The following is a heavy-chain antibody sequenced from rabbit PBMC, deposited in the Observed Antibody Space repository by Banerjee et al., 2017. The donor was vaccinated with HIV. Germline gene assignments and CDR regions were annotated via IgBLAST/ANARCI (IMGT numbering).Heavy chain of an antibody. CDR3: ARDLAGVIGWNFNL. CDR1: GFSFSSNYW. D-gene: IGHD4-1*01. V-gene: IGHV1S45*01. CDR2: IYAGSSGST. J-gene: IGHJ4*01. Sequence: QEQLVESGGGLVQPEGSLTLTCTASGFSFSSNYWRCWVRQAPGKGLEWIACIYAGSSGSTYYASWAKGRFTISKTSSTTVTLQMTSLTAADTTTYFCARDLAGVIGWNFNLWGPGTLVTVS.